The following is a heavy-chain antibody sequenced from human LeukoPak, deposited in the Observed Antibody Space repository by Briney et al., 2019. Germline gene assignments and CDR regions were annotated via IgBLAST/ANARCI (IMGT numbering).Heavy chain of an antibody. D-gene: IGHD6-13*01. CDR3: ARKNHGYSSSAFDY. Sequence: PGGSLRLSCAASGFTFSSYSMNWVRQAPGKGLEWVSSISSSSSYIYYADSVKGRFTISRDNAKNSLYLQMNSLRAEDTAVYYCARKNHGYSSSAFDYWGQGTLVTVSS. CDR1: GFTFSSYS. V-gene: IGHV3-21*01. J-gene: IGHJ4*02. CDR2: ISSSSSYI.